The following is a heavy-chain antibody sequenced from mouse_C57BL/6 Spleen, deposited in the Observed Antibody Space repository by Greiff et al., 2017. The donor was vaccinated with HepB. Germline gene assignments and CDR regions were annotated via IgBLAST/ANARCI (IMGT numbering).Heavy chain of an antibody. CDR3: ARSLITTVVDYFDY. D-gene: IGHD1-1*01. CDR1: GYTFTSYW. Sequence: QVQLQQPGAELVRPGSSVKLSCKASGYTFTSYWMHWVKQRPIQGLEWIGNIDPSDSETHYNQKFKDKATLTVDKSSSTAYMQLSSLTSEDSAVYYCARSLITTVVDYFDYWGQGTTLTVSS. CDR2: IDPSDSET. J-gene: IGHJ2*01. V-gene: IGHV1-52*01.